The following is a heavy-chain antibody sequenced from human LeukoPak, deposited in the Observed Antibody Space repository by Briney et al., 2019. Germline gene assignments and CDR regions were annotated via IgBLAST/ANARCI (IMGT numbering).Heavy chain of an antibody. J-gene: IGHJ4*02. CDR1: GFTFTSSA. D-gene: IGHD6-13*01. V-gene: IGHV1-58*02. Sequence: SVKVSCKASGFTFTSSAMQWVRQARGQRLEWIGWIVVGSGNTNYAQKFQERVTITRDMSTSTAYMEPSSLRSEDTAVYYCAAVRLSSSWYSDYWGQGTLVTVSS. CDR3: AAVRLSSSWYSDY. CDR2: IVVGSGNT.